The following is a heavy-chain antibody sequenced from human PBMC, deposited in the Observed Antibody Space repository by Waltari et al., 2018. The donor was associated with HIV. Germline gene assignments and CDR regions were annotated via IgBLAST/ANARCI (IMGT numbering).Heavy chain of an antibody. J-gene: IGHJ4*02. CDR1: GFTFSNFA. Sequence: EVQLLESGGGLVQPGGSLRLSCAASGFTFSNFAMSWVRQAPGGGLEGVSGISASGGSTYYADSVKGRFIISRDSSKSTLYLQMHSLRVEDTAVYYCAKNYDFDYWGQGTLVTVSS. D-gene: IGHD3-10*01. CDR2: ISASGGST. CDR3: AKNYDFDY. V-gene: IGHV3-23*01.